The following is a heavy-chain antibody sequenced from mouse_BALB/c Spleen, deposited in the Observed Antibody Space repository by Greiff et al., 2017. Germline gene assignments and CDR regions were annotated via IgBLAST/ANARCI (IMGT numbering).Heavy chain of an antibody. V-gene: IGHV5-6-5*01. CDR3: ARDGNYGYAMDY. CDR1: GFTFSSYA. D-gene: IGHD2-1*01. J-gene: IGHJ4*01. CDR2: ISSGGST. Sequence: EVKLVESGGGLVKPGGSLKLSCAASGFTFSSYAMSWVRQTPEKRLEWVASISSGGSTYYPDSVKGRFTISRDNAKNTLYLQMSSLKSEDTAMYYCARDGNYGYAMDYWGQGTSVTVSS.